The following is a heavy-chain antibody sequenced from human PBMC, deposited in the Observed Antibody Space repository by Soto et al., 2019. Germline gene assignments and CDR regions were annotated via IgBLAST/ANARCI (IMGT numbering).Heavy chain of an antibody. V-gene: IGHV3-23*01. Sequence: GGSLRLSCAASGFTFSSYAMSWVRQAPGKGLEWVSAITGSGGSTYYADSVKGRFTISRDNSKNTLYLQMNSLRDEDTGVYYCAKDRNRIPVPGTVDYWGQGTLVTAPQ. CDR2: ITGSGGST. J-gene: IGHJ4*02. CDR3: AKDRNRIPVPGTVDY. D-gene: IGHD6-19*01. CDR1: GFTFSSYA.